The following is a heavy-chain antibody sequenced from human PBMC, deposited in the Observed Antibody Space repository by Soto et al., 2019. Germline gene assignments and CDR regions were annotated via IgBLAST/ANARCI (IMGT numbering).Heavy chain of an antibody. V-gene: IGHV1-69*02. D-gene: IGHD6-19*01. J-gene: IGHJ5*02. Sequence: QVQLVQSGAEVKKPGSSVKVSCKASGGTFSSYTISWVRQAPGQGLEWMGRIIPILGIANYAQKFQGRVTSTADKSTSTAYMELSSLRSEDTAVYYCARTQWLGTNNWFDPWGQGTLVTVSS. CDR1: GGTFSSYT. CDR3: ARTQWLGTNNWFDP. CDR2: IIPILGIA.